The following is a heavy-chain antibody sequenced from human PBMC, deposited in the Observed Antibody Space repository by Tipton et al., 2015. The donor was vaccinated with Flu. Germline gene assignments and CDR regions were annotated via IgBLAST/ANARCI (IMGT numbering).Heavy chain of an antibody. CDR1: GDSISRGSYY. CDR2: VSRTGST. Sequence: TLSLTCTVSGDSISRGSYYYNWVRQPAGEGLEWIGTVSRTGSTIYNPSLKSRATISVDTSKNQFSLRLSSVTAADTAIYYCARGSDYSNTFFDYWGRGTLVTVSS. V-gene: IGHV4-61*02. D-gene: IGHD4-17*01. CDR3: ARGSDYSNTFFDY. J-gene: IGHJ4*02.